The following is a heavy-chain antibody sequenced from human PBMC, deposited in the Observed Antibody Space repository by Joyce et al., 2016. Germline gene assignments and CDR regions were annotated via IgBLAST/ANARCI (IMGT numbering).Heavy chain of an antibody. Sequence: SCAASGFTFTNYWMHGVRQAPGTGLVWGAGVDSDVSGTSYADSVKGRFTISRDNAKNMVYLQMNSLRTEDTAVYYCGSVFEYWGRGALVTVSS. CDR3: GSVFEY. J-gene: IGHJ4*02. CDR2: VDSDVSGT. CDR1: GFTFTNYW. V-gene: IGHV3-74*01.